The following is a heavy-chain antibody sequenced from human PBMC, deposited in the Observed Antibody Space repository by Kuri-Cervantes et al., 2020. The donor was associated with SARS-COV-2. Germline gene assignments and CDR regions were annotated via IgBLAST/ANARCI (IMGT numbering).Heavy chain of an antibody. J-gene: IGHJ4*02. Sequence: SETLSLTCAVSGYSISSGYYWGWIRQRPGKGLEWIGSIYYSGSTDYNPSLKSRVTISVDTSKNQFSLKLTSVTAADTAVYFCVGIWSNYRFDYWGQGTLVTVSS. CDR3: VGIWSNYRFDY. V-gene: IGHV4-38-2*01. D-gene: IGHD3-3*01. CDR2: IYYSGST. CDR1: GYSISSGYY.